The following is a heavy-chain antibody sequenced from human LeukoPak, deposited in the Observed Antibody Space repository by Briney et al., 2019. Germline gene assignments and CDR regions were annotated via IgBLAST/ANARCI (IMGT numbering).Heavy chain of an antibody. CDR1: GFLFSRCA. J-gene: IGHJ5*02. CDR3: AKVKSSLTLIGA. V-gene: IGHV3-23*01. D-gene: IGHD2-8*01. CDR2: ISGAGDIA. Sequence: LTGGSLILSCAASGFLFSRCAMSWVRQAPGKGLEWASSISGAGDIAHYAESVKGRFTISRDNSGNTLYVQMDSLRAEDTAVYYCAKVKSSLTLIGAWGQGTLVTVSS.